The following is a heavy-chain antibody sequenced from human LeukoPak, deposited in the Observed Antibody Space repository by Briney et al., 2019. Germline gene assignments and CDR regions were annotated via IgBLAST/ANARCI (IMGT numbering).Heavy chain of an antibody. D-gene: IGHD2-2*01. CDR1: GGSISSYY. Sequence: SETLSLICTVSGGSISSYYWSWIRQPPGKGLEWIGYIYYSGSTNYNPSLKSRVTISVDTSKNQFSLKLSSVTAADTAVYYCARGQSDIVVVPAAVVWFDPWGQGTLVTVSS. CDR3: ARGQSDIVVVPAAVVWFDP. V-gene: IGHV4-59*01. J-gene: IGHJ5*02. CDR2: IYYSGST.